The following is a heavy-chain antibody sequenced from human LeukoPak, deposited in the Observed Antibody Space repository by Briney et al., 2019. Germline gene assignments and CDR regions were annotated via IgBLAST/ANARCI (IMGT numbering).Heavy chain of an antibody. CDR3: ARGRGYSYGDLDY. Sequence: SGTLSLTCAVSGGSISSSNWWSWVRQPPGKGVEWIGENYHSGSTNYNPTRKSRVTISVAKSKNQFSLKLSSVTAADTAVYYCARGRGYSYGDLDYWGQGTLVTVCS. V-gene: IGHV4-4*02. CDR2: NYHSGST. D-gene: IGHD5-18*01. J-gene: IGHJ4*02. CDR1: GGSISSSNW.